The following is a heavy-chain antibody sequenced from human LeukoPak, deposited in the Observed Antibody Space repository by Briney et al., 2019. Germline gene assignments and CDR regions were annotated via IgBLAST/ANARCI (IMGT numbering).Heavy chain of an antibody. D-gene: IGHD6-13*01. CDR1: GGSISSGGYS. CDR3: ARGTSSWYRGLDY. CDR2: IYHSGST. Sequence: TLSLTCAVSGGSISSGGYSWSWIRQPPGKGLEWIGYIYHSGSTYYNPSLKSRVTISVDRSKNQFSLKLSSVTAADTAVYYCARGTSSWYRGLDYWGQGTLVTVSS. V-gene: IGHV4-30-2*01. J-gene: IGHJ4*02.